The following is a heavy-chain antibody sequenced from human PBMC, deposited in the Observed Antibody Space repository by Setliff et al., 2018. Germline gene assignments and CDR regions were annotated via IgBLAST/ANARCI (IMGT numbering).Heavy chain of an antibody. CDR1: GFTFSSYA. V-gene: IGHV3-23*01. CDR2: ISGSGGST. D-gene: IGHD6-13*01. J-gene: IGHJ4*02. Sequence: GGSLRLSCAASGFTFSSYAMSWVRQAPGKGLEWVSAISGSGGSTYYADSVKGRLTISRDNSKNTLYLQMNSLKAEDTAVYYCAKEKGSSSWYRVYYFDYWGQGTLVTVSS. CDR3: AKEKGSSSWYRVYYFDY.